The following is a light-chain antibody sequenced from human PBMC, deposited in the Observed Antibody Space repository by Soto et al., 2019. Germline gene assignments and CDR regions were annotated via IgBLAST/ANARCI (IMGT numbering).Light chain of an antibody. CDR2: AGS. V-gene: IGKV1-39*01. Sequence: DIQMTQSPSSLSASVGDRVTITCRASQSISIYLNWYQQKPGKAPILLVCAGSSLQGGVPSRFGGSGSGTDFTLTITSLQPEDFATYYCQQSYSTPTFGGGTKVEIK. CDR3: QQSYSTPT. CDR1: QSISIY. J-gene: IGKJ4*01.